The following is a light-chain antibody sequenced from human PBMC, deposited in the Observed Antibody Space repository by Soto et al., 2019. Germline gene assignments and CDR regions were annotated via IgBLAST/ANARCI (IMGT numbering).Light chain of an antibody. J-gene: IGKJ2*01. CDR1: RSVSTF. V-gene: IGKV1-39*01. CDR2: AAS. CDR3: QQSFSTPHT. Sequence: DIQMTQSPSSLSASLGDRVTITCRASRSVSTFLGWYQQKPGKAPNLLISAASTLQSGVPSRFSGSGSGTDFTLTISSLQPEDVATYYCQQSFSTPHTFGQGTKLEIK.